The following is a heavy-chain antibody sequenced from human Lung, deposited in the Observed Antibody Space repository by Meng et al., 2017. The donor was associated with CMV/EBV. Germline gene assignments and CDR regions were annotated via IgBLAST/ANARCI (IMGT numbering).Heavy chain of an antibody. CDR2: INYGGIT. V-gene: IGHV4-39*07. J-gene: IGHJ4*02. CDR1: GGSISSSSYY. Sequence: GSLRLXCTVSGGSISSSSYYWGWIRQPPGKGLEWIGNINYGGITYYNPSLQSRVTMAVDTSKKQFSLRLSSVTAADTAVYYCARGQRDDFWNGYYWYYFDHWXQGTLVTVSS. CDR3: ARGQRDDFWNGYYWYYFDH. D-gene: IGHD3-3*01.